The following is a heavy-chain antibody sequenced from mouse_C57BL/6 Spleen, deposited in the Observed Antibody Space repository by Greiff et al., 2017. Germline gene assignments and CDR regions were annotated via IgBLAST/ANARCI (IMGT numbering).Heavy chain of an antibody. V-gene: IGHV1-26*01. CDR3: ARGGTGTSY. J-gene: IGHJ2*01. CDR2: INPNNGGT. D-gene: IGHD3-3*01. Sequence: VQLQQSGPELVKPGASVKISCKASGYTFTDYYMIWVKQSHGKSLEWIGDINPNNGGTSYNQKFKGKATLTVDKSSSTAYMELRSLTSEDTAVYYCARGGTGTSYWGQGTTLTVSS. CDR1: GYTFTDYY.